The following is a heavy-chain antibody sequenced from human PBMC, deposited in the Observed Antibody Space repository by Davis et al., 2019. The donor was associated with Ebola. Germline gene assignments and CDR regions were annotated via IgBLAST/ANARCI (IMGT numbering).Heavy chain of an antibody. D-gene: IGHD5-18*01. V-gene: IGHV3-30*18. CDR2: ISYDGSNK. CDR3: AKGKDTAMVYVPHDY. Sequence: GSLKISCAASGFTFSSYGMHWVRQAPGKGLEWVAVISYDGSNKYYADSVKGRFTISRDNSKNTLYLQMNSLRAEDTAVYYCAKGKDTAMVYVPHDYWGQGTLVTVSS. J-gene: IGHJ4*02. CDR1: GFTFSSYG.